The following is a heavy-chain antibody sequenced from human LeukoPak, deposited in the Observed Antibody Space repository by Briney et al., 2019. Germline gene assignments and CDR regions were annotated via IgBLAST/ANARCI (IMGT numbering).Heavy chain of an antibody. CDR2: INPNSGGT. CDR1: GYTFTGYY. V-gene: IGHV1-2*02. CDR3: ARLVHLLWFGELSNNWFDP. Sequence: ASVKVSCKASGYTFTGYYMHWVRQAPGQGLEWMGWINPNSGGTNYAQKFQGRVTMTRDTSISTAYMELSSLRSEDTAVYYCARLVHLLWFGELSNNWFDPWGQGTLVTVSS. J-gene: IGHJ5*02. D-gene: IGHD3-10*01.